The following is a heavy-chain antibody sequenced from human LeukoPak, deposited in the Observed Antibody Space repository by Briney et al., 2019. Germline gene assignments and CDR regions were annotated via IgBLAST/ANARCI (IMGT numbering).Heavy chain of an antibody. Sequence: GASVKVSCKASGYTFTGYYMHWVRQAPGQGLEWMGWINPNSGGTNYAQKFQGRVTMTRDTSISTAYMELSRLRSDDTAVYYCARDRRFLEWLVPLDYWGQGTLVTVSS. CDR2: INPNSGGT. CDR3: ARDRRFLEWLVPLDY. CDR1: GYTFTGYY. J-gene: IGHJ4*02. V-gene: IGHV1-2*02. D-gene: IGHD3-3*01.